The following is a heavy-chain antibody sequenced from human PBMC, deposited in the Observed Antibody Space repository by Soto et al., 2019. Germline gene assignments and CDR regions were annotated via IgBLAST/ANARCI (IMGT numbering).Heavy chain of an antibody. CDR1: GGSISSSSYY. D-gene: IGHD6-6*01. V-gene: IGHV4-39*01. CDR2: IYYSGST. Sequence: SETLSLTCTVSGGSISSSSYYWGWIRQPPGKGLEWIGSIYYSGSTYYNPSLKSRVTISVDTSKNQFSLKLSSVTAADTAVYYCARHDLPEYSSSSLDYWGQGTLVTVSS. CDR3: ARHDLPEYSSSSLDY. J-gene: IGHJ4*02.